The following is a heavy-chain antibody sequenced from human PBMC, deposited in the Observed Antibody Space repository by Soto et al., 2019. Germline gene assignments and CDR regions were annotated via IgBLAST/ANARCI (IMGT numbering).Heavy chain of an antibody. V-gene: IGHV4-31*03. CDR1: GGSISSGGYY. CDR3: AREWRDYYFDY. CDR2: IFYSGST. Sequence: QVQLQESGPGLVKPSQTLSLTCTVSGGSISSGGYYCSWIRQHPGKGLEWIGYIFYSGSTYYNPSLKSRVTISVDTSKNQFSLKLSSVTAADTAVYYCAREWRDYYFDYWGQGTLVTVSS. J-gene: IGHJ4*02.